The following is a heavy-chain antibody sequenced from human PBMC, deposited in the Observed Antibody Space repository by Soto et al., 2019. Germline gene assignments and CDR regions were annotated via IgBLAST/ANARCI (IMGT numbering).Heavy chain of an antibody. J-gene: IGHJ6*03. CDR2: IWYDGSNK. CDR1: GFTFSSYG. Sequence: QVQLVESGGGVVQPGRSLRLSCAASGFTFSSYGMHWVRQAPGKGLEWVAVIWYDGSNKYYADSVKGRFTISRDNSKNTLYLQMNSLRAEDTAVYYCARDPTVTTRFYYYYMDVWGKGTTVTVSS. V-gene: IGHV3-33*01. CDR3: ARDPTVTTRFYYYYMDV. D-gene: IGHD4-17*01.